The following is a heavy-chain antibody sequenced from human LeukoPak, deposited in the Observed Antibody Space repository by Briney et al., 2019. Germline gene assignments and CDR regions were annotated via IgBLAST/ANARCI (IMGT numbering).Heavy chain of an antibody. D-gene: IGHD3-16*01. J-gene: IGHJ6*02. Sequence: SETLSLTCTVSGGSISSSSYYWGWIRQPPGKGLEWIGSIYYSGSTYYNPSLKSRVTISVDTSKNQFSLKLSSVTAADTAVYYCARDPWSVGVTAADYYYGMDVWGQGTTVTVSS. CDR1: GGSISSSSYY. V-gene: IGHV4-39*07. CDR3: ARDPWSVGVTAADYYYGMDV. CDR2: IYYSGST.